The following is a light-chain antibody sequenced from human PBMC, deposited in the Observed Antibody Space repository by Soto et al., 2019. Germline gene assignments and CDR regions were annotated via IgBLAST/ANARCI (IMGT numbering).Light chain of an antibody. J-gene: IGKJ1*01. CDR1: QSISSW. V-gene: IGKV1-5*01. Sequence: DIHITPSPTPLSASVGDRVTITCRASQSISSWLAWYQQKPGKAPKLLIYDSSTLEPGVPSRFRGSGSGTEFTLTINGLQPDDFATYYCQQYDGYSPQTFGQGTKVDIK. CDR3: QQYDGYSPQT. CDR2: DSS.